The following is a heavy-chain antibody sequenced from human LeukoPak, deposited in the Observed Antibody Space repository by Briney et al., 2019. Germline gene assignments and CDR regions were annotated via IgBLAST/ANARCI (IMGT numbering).Heavy chain of an antibody. J-gene: IGHJ5*02. CDR1: GYTFTSYG. V-gene: IGHV1-18*01. Sequence: GASVKVSCKASGYTFTSYGISWVRQAPGQGLEWMRWISAYNGNTNYAQKLQGRVTMTTDTSTSTAYMELRSLRSDDTAVYYCARDALFVVVPAAMLENWFDPWGQGTLVTVSS. CDR2: ISAYNGNT. D-gene: IGHD2-2*01. CDR3: ARDALFVVVPAAMLENWFDP.